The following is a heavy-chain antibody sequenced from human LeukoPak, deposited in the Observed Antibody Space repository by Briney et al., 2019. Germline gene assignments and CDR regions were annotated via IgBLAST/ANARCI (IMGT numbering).Heavy chain of an antibody. CDR1: GGSISSYY. CDR3: VSSGN. J-gene: IGHJ4*02. Sequence: KASETLSLTCTVSGGSISSYYWSWIRQPPGKGLEWIGYIYYSGSTNYNPSLKSRVTISVDTSKNQFSLKLSSVTAADTAVYYCVSSGNWGQGTLVTVSS. CDR2: IYYSGST. V-gene: IGHV4-59*01.